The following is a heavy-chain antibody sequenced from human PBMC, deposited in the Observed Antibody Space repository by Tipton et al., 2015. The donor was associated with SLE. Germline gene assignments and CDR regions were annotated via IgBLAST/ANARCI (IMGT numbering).Heavy chain of an antibody. Sequence: LRLSCKASGFTFSRYDMSWIRQPPGKGLEWIGYIYYSGSTNYNPSLKSRVTISVDTSKNQFSLKLSSVTAADTAVYYCARDRGIAARPSYYYYYMDVWGKGTTVTVSS. CDR3: ARDRGIAARPSYYYYYMDV. D-gene: IGHD6-6*01. V-gene: IGHV4-59*01. J-gene: IGHJ6*03. CDR1: GFTFSRYD. CDR2: IYYSGST.